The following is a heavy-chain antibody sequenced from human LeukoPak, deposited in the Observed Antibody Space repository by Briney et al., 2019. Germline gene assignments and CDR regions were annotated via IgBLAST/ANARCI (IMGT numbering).Heavy chain of an antibody. CDR1: GGSISSYY. D-gene: IGHD5-18*01. Sequence: SETLSLTCTVSGGSISSYYWSWIRQPPGKGLEWIGSIYYSGSTNYNPSLKSRVTISVDTSKNQFSLKLSSVTAADTAVYYCARHMGLGYSYGYPYFDYWGQGTLVTVSS. CDR2: IYYSGST. CDR3: ARHMGLGYSYGYPYFDY. J-gene: IGHJ4*02. V-gene: IGHV4-59*08.